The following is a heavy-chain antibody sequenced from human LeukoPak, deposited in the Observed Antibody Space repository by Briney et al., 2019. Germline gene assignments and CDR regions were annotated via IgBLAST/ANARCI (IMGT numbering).Heavy chain of an antibody. D-gene: IGHD1-26*01. Sequence: SETLSLNCIVSGGSINSDYWSWVRQPPGKGLEWIGYMYYSGSSTNYNPSLKSRVTILVDRSKNQFSLKLSSVTAADTAVYYCARQGHKLTLVDYYGMDVWGQGTTVTVSS. CDR1: GGSINSDY. CDR2: MYYSGSST. CDR3: ARQGHKLTLVDYYGMDV. V-gene: IGHV4-59*08. J-gene: IGHJ6*02.